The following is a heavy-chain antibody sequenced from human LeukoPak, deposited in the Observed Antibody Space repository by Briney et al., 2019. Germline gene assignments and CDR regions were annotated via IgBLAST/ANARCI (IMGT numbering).Heavy chain of an antibody. D-gene: IGHD3-10*01. Sequence: ASVKVSCKASGYTFTDYYMHWVRQAPGQGLEWMGWMNPNSGGTNYPQKFQGRVTMTRDTSINTAYKELSRLRSDDTAVYYCARDLSGTYQIDYWGQGTLVTVSS. CDR2: MNPNSGGT. CDR1: GYTFTDYY. V-gene: IGHV1-2*02. CDR3: ARDLSGTYQIDY. J-gene: IGHJ4*02.